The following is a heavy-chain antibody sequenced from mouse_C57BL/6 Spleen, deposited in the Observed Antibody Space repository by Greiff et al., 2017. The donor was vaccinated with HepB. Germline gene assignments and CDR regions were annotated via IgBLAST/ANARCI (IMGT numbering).Heavy chain of an antibody. CDR1: GFTFTDYY. J-gene: IGHJ2*01. Sequence: EVKLVESGGGLVQPGGSLSLSCAASGFTFTDYYMSWVRQPPGKALEWLGFIRNKANGYTTEYSASVKGRFTISRDNSQSILYLQMNALRAEDSATYYCARSPYGNYGFYFDCWGQGTTLTVSS. CDR3: ARSPYGNYGFYFDC. D-gene: IGHD2-10*02. V-gene: IGHV7-3*01. CDR2: IRNKANGYTT.